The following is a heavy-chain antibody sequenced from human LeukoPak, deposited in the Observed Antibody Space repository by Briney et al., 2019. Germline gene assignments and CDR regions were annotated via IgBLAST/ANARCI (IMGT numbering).Heavy chain of an antibody. CDR1: GGSISSSSYY. J-gene: IGHJ4*02. CDR2: IYYSGST. D-gene: IGHD1-26*01. CDR3: ARLPDSGSLDY. V-gene: IGHV4-39*01. Sequence: ETLSLTCTVSGGSISSSSYYWGWIRQPPGKGLEWIGSIYYSGSTYYNPSLKSRVTISVDTSKNQVSLKLSSVTAADTAVYYCARLPDSGSLDYWGQGTLVTVSS.